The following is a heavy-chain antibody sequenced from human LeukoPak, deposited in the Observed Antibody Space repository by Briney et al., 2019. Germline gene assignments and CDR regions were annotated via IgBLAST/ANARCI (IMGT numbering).Heavy chain of an antibody. J-gene: IGHJ4*02. CDR3: ARDGALPYYYDSSGYYKRPFDY. D-gene: IGHD3-22*01. CDR2: IIPIFGTA. V-gene: IGHV1-69*06. Sequence: SVKVSCKASGGTFSSYAISWVRQAPGQGLEWMGGIIPIFGTANYAQKFQGRVTITADKSTSTAYMELSSLRSEDTAVYYCARDGALPYYYDSSGYYKRPFDYWGQGTLVTVSS. CDR1: GGTFSSYA.